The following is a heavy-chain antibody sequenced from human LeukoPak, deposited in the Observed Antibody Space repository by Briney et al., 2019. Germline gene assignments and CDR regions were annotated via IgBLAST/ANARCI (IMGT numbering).Heavy chain of an antibody. D-gene: IGHD6-19*01. V-gene: IGHV3-30*18. CDR1: GFTFSSYG. J-gene: IGHJ5*02. CDR3: ANDGETYSSGWKGWSAP. CDR2: ISYDGSNK. Sequence: PGGSLRLSCAASGFTFSSYGMHWVRQAPGKGLEWVAVISYDGSNKYYADSVKGRFTISRDNSKNTLYLQMNSLRAEDTTVYYCANDGETYSSGWKGWSAPGGQGPLVTVPS.